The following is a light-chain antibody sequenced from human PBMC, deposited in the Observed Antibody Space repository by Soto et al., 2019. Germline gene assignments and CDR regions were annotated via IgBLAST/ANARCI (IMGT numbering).Light chain of an antibody. V-gene: IGLV2-8*01. J-gene: IGLJ3*02. CDR2: EVN. CDR1: SSDVGGYNY. CDR3: SSYAGRNNWV. Sequence: QSALTQPPSASGSPGQSVTISCTGASSDVGGYNYVSWYQQHPGKAPKLMISEVNRRPSGVPDRFSGSKSGNTASLTVSGLQAEDEADYYCSSYAGRNNWVFGGGTKLTVL.